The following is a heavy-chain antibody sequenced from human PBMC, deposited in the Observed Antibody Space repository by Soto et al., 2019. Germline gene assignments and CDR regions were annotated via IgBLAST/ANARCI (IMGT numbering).Heavy chain of an antibody. Sequence: QITLKESGPTLVKPTQTLTLTCTFSGFSLSTSGVGVGWIRQPPGKALEWLAPIYWNDDKRYSPSLKSRLTITTDTSKNQVVVTMTNSDPVDTATYYCAQMGIGYYDSCGYYFDYWGQGTLVTVSS. V-gene: IGHV2-5*01. CDR3: AQMGIGYYDSCGYYFDY. D-gene: IGHD3-22*01. J-gene: IGHJ4*02. CDR1: GFSLSTSGVG. CDR2: IYWNDDK.